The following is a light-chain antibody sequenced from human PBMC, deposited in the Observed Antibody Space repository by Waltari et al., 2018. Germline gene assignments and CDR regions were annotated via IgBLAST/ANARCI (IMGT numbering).Light chain of an antibody. CDR3: SSFTGSNNWV. Sequence: QSALTQPPSASGSPGQSVTISCTGTSSDVGGYNVVSWYKQHPGKAPKLMIYEVSKRPSGVPDRFSGSKSGNTASLTVSGLQAEDEADFYCSSFTGSNNWVFGGGTKVTVL. V-gene: IGLV2-8*01. J-gene: IGLJ3*02. CDR2: EVS. CDR1: SSDVGGYNV.